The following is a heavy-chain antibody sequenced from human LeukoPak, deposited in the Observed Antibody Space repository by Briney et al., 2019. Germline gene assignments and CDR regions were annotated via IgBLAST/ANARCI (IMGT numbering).Heavy chain of an antibody. CDR1: GFTFSSSA. J-gene: IGHJ4*02. V-gene: IGHV3-23*01. CDR3: AKYSSGPASFDY. Sequence: PGGSLRLSCAASGFTFSSSAMSWVRQAPGKGLEWVSNISGSGSGGSTYYADSVKGRFTISRDNSKNTLYLQMNSLRAEDTAVYYCAKYSSGPASFDYWGQGTLVTVSS. D-gene: IGHD6-19*01. CDR2: ISGSGSGGST.